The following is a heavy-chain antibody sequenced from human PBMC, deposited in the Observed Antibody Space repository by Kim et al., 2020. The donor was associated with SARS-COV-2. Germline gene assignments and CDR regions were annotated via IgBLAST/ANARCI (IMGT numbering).Heavy chain of an antibody. CDR1: GYTFTGYY. J-gene: IGHJ4*02. V-gene: IGHV1-2*06. Sequence: ASVKVSCKASGYTFTGYYMHWVRQAPGQGLEWMGRINPNSGGTNYAQKFQGRVTMTRDTSISTAYMELSRLRSDDTAVYYCARDRGGWDGYSDYWGQGTLVTVSS. CDR3: ARDRGGWDGYSDY. CDR2: INPNSGGT. D-gene: IGHD3-10*01.